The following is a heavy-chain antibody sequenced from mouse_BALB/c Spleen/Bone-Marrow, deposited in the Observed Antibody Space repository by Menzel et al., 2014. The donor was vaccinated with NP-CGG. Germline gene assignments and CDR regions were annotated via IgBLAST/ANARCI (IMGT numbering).Heavy chain of an antibody. CDR2: IYPGNSNT. J-gene: IGHJ2*01. CDR3: TVSLTLYYFDY. CDR1: GYSFTSYW. D-gene: IGHD5-1*01. V-gene: IGHV1-5*01. Sequence: EVQLQQSGTVLARPGASVKMSCKAFGYSFTSYWMHWVKQRPGQGLEWIGAIYPGNSNTNYNQKFTGKAKLTAVTSASTAYMELSSLTNEDSAVYYCTVSLTLYYFDYWGQGTTLTVSS.